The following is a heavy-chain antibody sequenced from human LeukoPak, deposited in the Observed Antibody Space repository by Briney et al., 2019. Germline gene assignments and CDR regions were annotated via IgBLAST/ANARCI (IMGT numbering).Heavy chain of an antibody. D-gene: IGHD2-2*01. CDR1: GGSIYNSIYY. CDR3: ARSLVVPAAPEDNDAFDI. CDR2: IYYSGTS. J-gene: IGHJ3*02. Sequence: SETLSLTCTVSGGSIYNSIYYWGWIRQPPGKGLEWIGSIYYSGTSYYNPSLKSRVTISVDTSKNQFSLKLSSVTAADTAVYYCARSLVVPAAPEDNDAFDIWGQGTMVTVSS. V-gene: IGHV4-39*07.